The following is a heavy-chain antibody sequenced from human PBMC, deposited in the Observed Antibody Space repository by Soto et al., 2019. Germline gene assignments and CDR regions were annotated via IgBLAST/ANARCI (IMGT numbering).Heavy chain of an antibody. CDR3: ARTFDTITYYFDY. Sequence: EMHLVESGGGLVKPGGSLRLSCAASGFTFSTYSMNWVRQAPGKGLEWVSSISGSGNYTHYADFLRGRFTISRDNAKTSLYLQMNSLRAEDTAVYYCARTFDTITYYFDYWGQGTLVTVSS. D-gene: IGHD3-9*01. V-gene: IGHV3-21*01. CDR2: ISGSGNYT. CDR1: GFTFSTYS. J-gene: IGHJ4*02.